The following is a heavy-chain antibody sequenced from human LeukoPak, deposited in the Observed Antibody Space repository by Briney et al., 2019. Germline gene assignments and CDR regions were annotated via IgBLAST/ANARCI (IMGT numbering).Heavy chain of an antibody. CDR2: ISGSGGST. V-gene: IGHV3-23*01. CDR1: GVTFSSYA. CDR3: AKGGPNGPSGY. Sequence: GGSLRLSCAASGVTFSSYAMSWGRQAPGKGLVWGSGISGSGGSTYYADSVKGRFTISRDNSKNPLYLQMNSLRADDTAVYYCAKGGPNGPSGYWGQGTLVTVSS. D-gene: IGHD1-26*01. J-gene: IGHJ4*02.